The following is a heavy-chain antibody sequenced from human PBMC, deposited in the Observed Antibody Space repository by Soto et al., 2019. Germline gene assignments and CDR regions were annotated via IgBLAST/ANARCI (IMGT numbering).Heavy chain of an antibody. V-gene: IGHV4-31*03. J-gene: IGHJ4*02. CDR3: ARDYYDSSLLTFAY. D-gene: IGHD3-22*01. Sequence: PSETLSLTCTVSGCSITNTYSYWSWIRHYPGKGLEWIGYIHHTGRTEFNPSLKSRITMSVDTSKSQFSLNLSSVTVADTAVYYYARDYYDSSLLTFAYWGRGTLVTVSS. CDR1: GCSITNTYSY. CDR2: IHHTGRT.